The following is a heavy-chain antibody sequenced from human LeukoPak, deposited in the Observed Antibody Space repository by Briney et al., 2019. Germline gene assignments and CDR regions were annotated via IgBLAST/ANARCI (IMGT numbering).Heavy chain of an antibody. D-gene: IGHD5-18*01. Sequence: PSETLSLTCAVYGGSFSGYYWSWIRQPPGKGLEWIGEINHSGSTNYNPSLKSRVTISVDTSQKHFSLRLSSVTAADTAVYYCARLGGYSYGYSGAFDIWGQGTRVTVSS. CDR3: ARLGGYSYGYSGAFDI. V-gene: IGHV4-34*01. J-gene: IGHJ3*02. CDR1: GGSFSGYY. CDR2: INHSGST.